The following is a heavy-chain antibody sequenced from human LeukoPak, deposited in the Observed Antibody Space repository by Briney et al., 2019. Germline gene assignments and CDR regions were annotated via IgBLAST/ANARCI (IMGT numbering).Heavy chain of an antibody. J-gene: IGHJ4*02. D-gene: IGHD6-6*01. CDR2: ISYDGSNK. CDR3: AREYSSSRSFDY. CDR1: GFTFSSYG. V-gene: IGHV3-30*03. Sequence: GRSLRLSCAASGFTFSSYGMHWVRQAPGKGLEWVAVISYDGSNKYYADSVKGRFTVSRDNSKNTLYLQMNSLRAEDTAVYYCAREYSSSRSFDYWGQGTLVTVSS.